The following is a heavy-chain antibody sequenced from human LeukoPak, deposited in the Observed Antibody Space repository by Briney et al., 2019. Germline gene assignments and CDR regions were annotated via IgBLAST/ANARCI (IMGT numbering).Heavy chain of an antibody. V-gene: IGHV4-39*07. J-gene: IGHJ5*02. CDR3: ARGLVVGAGRLDP. CDR2: IYYSGTT. D-gene: IGHD3-22*01. Sequence: SETLSLTCTVSGGSISSSNYYWGWIRQPPGKGLEWIGSIYYSGTTYYSPSLKSRLTISVDTSKNQFSLNLSSVTTADTGVYFCARGLVVGAGRLDPWGQGTLAIVSS. CDR1: GGSISSSNYY.